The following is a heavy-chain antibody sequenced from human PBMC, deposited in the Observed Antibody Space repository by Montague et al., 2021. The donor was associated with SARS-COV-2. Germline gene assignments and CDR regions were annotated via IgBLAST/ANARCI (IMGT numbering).Heavy chain of an antibody. CDR3: ARGWAFDP. D-gene: IGHD6-19*01. Sequence: SETLSLTCTVSGGSTASHYWNWILQSPGKRPQWVVYVYYHGGTKYNPSLQSRVTISIDTSDNQFSLLLNSGTAADTAVYFCARGWAFDPWGQGRLVTVSS. V-gene: IGHV4-59*08. J-gene: IGHJ3*01. CDR1: GGSTASHY. CDR2: VYYHGGT.